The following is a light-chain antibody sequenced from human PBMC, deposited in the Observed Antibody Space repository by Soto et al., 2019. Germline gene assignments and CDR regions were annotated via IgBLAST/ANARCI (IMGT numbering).Light chain of an antibody. Sequence: DIQMTQSPSSVSASVGDRVTITCRASQAISSWLAWYQQKPGKAPNLLIYAASILQSGVPSRFSGSGSGTDFTLTINSLQPEDFATYYCQQANSFPLTFGGGTKVEIK. V-gene: IGKV1D-12*01. J-gene: IGKJ4*01. CDR3: QQANSFPLT. CDR2: AAS. CDR1: QAISSW.